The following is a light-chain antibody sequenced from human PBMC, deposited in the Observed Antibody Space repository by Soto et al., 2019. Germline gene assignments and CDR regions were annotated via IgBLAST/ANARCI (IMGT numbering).Light chain of an antibody. Sequence: EIVMTQSPATLSVSPGERASLSCRASQSVTTYLAWYRQNPVQAPRLLIYDASKRATGIPARFSGSGFGTEFTLTISSLQSEDFALYYCQQYNFWPETFGQGTKVDI. CDR1: QSVTTY. CDR2: DAS. CDR3: QQYNFWPET. V-gene: IGKV3D-15*01. J-gene: IGKJ1*01.